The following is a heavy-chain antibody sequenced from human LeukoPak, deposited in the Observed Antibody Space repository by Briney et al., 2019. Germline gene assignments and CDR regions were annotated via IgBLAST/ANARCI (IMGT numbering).Heavy chain of an antibody. J-gene: IGHJ4*02. CDR2: ISAYNGNK. CDR3: ARDKNSYSSSWYVGGDY. CDR1: GYTFTSYG. D-gene: IGHD6-13*01. Sequence: VASVKVSCKASGYTFTSYGNSWVRQAPGQGLEWIGWISAYNGNKNYAQKLQGRVTMTTDTSTSTAYMELRSLRSDDTAVYYCARDKNSYSSSWYVGGDYWGQGTLVTVSS. V-gene: IGHV1-18*01.